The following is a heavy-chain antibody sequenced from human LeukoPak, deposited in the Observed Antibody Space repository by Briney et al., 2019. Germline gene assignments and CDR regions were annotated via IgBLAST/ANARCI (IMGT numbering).Heavy chain of an antibody. Sequence: SETLSLTCAVSGGSISSGGYSWSWIRQPPGKGLEWIGYIYYSGSTYYNPSLKSRVTISVDTSKNQFSLKLSSVTAADTAVYYCARDDKAGDSSGLSHWGQGTLVTVSS. D-gene: IGHD3-22*01. J-gene: IGHJ4*02. V-gene: IGHV4-31*11. CDR2: IYYSGST. CDR3: ARDDKAGDSSGLSH. CDR1: GGSISSGGYS.